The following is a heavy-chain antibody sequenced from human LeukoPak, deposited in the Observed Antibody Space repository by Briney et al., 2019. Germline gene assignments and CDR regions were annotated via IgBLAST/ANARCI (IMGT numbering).Heavy chain of an antibody. D-gene: IGHD4-17*01. V-gene: IGHV4-39*01. J-gene: IGHJ4*02. CDR3: ARHGRGYGDYFDY. Sequence: SETLSLTCTVSGDSISSSSYYWGWIRQPPGKGLEWIGSIYYSGSTYYNPSLKSRVTISVDTSKSQFSLKLSSVTAADTAVYYCARHGRGYGDYFDYWGQGTLVTVSP. CDR2: IYYSGST. CDR1: GDSISSSSYY.